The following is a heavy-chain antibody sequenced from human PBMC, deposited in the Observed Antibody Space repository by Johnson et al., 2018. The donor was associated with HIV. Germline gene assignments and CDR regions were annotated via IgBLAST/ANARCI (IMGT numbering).Heavy chain of an antibody. J-gene: IGHJ3*02. CDR1: GFTFSSYD. CDR3: ARGQRSSWYPVNAFDI. Sequence: MMLVESGGGLVKPGDSLRLSCTASGFTFSSYDMHWVRQATGKGLEWVSAIGTAGDTYYPGSVKGRFTISRENAKNSLYLQMNSLRAGDTAVYYCARGQRSSWYPVNAFDIWGQGTMVTVSS. D-gene: IGHD6-13*01. V-gene: IGHV3-13*01. CDR2: IGTAGDT.